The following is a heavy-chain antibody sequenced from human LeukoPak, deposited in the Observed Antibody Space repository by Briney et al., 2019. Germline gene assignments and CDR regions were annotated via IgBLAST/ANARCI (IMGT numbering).Heavy chain of an antibody. V-gene: IGHV3-21*01. D-gene: IGHD6-13*01. CDR2: ISSSSSYI. CDR3: ARSHSIAAAGVY. Sequence: GGSLRLSCAASGFTFSSYWMSWVRQAPGKGLEWVSSISSSSSYIYYADSVKGRFTISRDNAKNSLYLQMNSLRAEDTAVYYCARSHSIAAAGVYWGQGTLVTVSS. J-gene: IGHJ4*02. CDR1: GFTFSSYW.